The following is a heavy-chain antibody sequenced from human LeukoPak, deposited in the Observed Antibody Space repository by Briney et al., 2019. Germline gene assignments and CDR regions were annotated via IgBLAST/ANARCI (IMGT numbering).Heavy chain of an antibody. V-gene: IGHV4-30-4*01. J-gene: IGHJ4*02. D-gene: IGHD1-26*01. CDR1: GASISHDYHF. CDR2: IFHSGST. CDR3: ARLEGPGAGAPY. Sequence: SETLSLTCTVSGASISHDYHFWRWLRQPPEKGLEFIGYIFHSGSTYYNASLRSRVTISIDTSKSQFSLSLSSVTAADTAVYYCARLEGPGAGAPYWGQGALVTVSS.